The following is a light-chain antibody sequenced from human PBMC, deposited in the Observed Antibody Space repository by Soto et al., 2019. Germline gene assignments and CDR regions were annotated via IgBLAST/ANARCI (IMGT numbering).Light chain of an antibody. V-gene: IGLV2-11*01. CDR3: CSFAGSYSYV. J-gene: IGLJ1*01. Sequence: SVLTQPRSVSASPGQSVTISCTGTSSDVGRYDYVSWYQQHPGKAPKLIVYDVTERPSGVPDRFSDSKSGNTASLTISGLQAEDEADYSCCSFAGSYSYVFGTGTKVTVL. CDR1: SSDVGRYDY. CDR2: DVT.